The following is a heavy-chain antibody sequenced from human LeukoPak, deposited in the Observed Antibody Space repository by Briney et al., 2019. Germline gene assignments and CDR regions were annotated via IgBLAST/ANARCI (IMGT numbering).Heavy chain of an antibody. CDR3: ARPYNYGDSRIDY. CDR2: IIGSTGST. V-gene: IGHV3-23*01. D-gene: IGHD4-17*01. Sequence: PGGSLRLSCAPSGFTFSNYAMSWVRQAPGKGLEWVSLIIGSTGSTFYADSVKGRFTISRDNAKNTLYLQMNSLRAEDTAVYYCARPYNYGDSRIDYWGRGTLVTVSS. CDR1: GFTFSNYA. J-gene: IGHJ4*02.